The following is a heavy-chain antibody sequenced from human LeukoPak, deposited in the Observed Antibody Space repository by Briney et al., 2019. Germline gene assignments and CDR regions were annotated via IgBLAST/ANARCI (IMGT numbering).Heavy chain of an antibody. V-gene: IGHV3-7*01. CDR3: ARGGTGDS. CDR1: GFSYTNYW. D-gene: IGHD2-15*01. J-gene: IGHJ4*02. CDR2: IKQDGTEK. Sequence: GGSLRLSCAASGFSYTNYWMSWVRQAPGKGLEWVADIKQDGTEKYYVDSVKGRFTISRDNAKNSLYLQMNSLRDEDTAVYYCARGGTGDSWGQGTLVTISS.